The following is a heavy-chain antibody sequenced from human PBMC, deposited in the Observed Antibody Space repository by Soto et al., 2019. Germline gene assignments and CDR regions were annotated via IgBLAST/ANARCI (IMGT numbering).Heavy chain of an antibody. Sequence: VRLSCAASGFTFSSYAIHWVRQTPGKGLEWVAVVSYDGNNKKYADSVKGRFTISRDNSKNTLYLQMNSLRAEDTAVYYCANGPIITISRVVNQTGMDVCGQGTTVTVSS. V-gene: IGHV3-30-3*01. CDR2: VSYDGNNK. J-gene: IGHJ6*02. CDR3: ANGPIITISRVVNQTGMDV. CDR1: GFTFSSYA. D-gene: IGHD3-3*01.